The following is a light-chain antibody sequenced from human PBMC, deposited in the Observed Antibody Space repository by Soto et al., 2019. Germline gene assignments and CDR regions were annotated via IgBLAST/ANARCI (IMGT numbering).Light chain of an antibody. CDR3: CSYAGSSTYV. CDR1: SSDVGSYNL. Sequence: QSALTHPASVSGSPGQSITISCTGTSSDVGSYNLVSWYQQHPGKAPKLMIYEVSKRPSGVSNRFSGSKSGNTASLTISGIQAEDEADYYCCSYAGSSTYVFGTGTKLTVL. V-gene: IGLV2-23*02. J-gene: IGLJ1*01. CDR2: EVS.